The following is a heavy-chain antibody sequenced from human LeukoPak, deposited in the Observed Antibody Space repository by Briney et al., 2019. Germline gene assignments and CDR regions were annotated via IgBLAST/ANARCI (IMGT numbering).Heavy chain of an antibody. CDR3: AKAKGWLQIFDY. CDR2: ISGSAGST. Sequence: GGSLRLSCATSGFSFSSYAMSWVRQAPGKGLEWVSTISGSAGSTYYADSVKGRFTISRDNSKNTLYLQMNSLRAEDTAVYYCAKAKGWLQIFDYWGQGTLVIVPS. J-gene: IGHJ4*02. V-gene: IGHV3-23*01. CDR1: GFSFSSYA. D-gene: IGHD6-19*01.